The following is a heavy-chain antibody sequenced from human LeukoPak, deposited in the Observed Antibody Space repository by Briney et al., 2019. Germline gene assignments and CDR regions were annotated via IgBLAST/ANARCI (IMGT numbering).Heavy chain of an antibody. CDR2: IYYSGST. CDR3: ASNYYGSGSLDY. D-gene: IGHD3-10*01. Sequence: SETLSLTCTVSGGSISSYYWSWIRQPPGKGLEWIGYIYYSGSTNYNPSLKSRVTISVDTSKDQFSLKVSSVTAADTAVYYCASNYYGSGSLDYWGQGNLVTVSA. J-gene: IGHJ4*02. V-gene: IGHV4-59*08. CDR1: GGSISSYY.